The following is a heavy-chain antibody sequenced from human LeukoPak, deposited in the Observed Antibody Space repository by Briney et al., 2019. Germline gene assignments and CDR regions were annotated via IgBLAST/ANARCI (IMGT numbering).Heavy chain of an antibody. CDR3: AASMQLLWFGELLLPFDP. D-gene: IGHD3-10*01. J-gene: IGHJ5*02. CDR1: GFTFTSSA. CDR2: IVDGSGNT. V-gene: IGHV1-58*02. Sequence: GTSVKVSCKASGFTFTSSAMQWVRQARGQRLEWIGWIVDGSGNTNYAQKFQERVTITRDMSTSTAYMELSSLRSEDTAVYYCAASMQLLWFGELLLPFDPWGQGTLVTVSS.